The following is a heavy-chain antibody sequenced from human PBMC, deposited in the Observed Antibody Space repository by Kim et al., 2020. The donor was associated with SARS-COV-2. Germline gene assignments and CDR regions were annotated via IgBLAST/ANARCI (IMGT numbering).Heavy chain of an antibody. V-gene: IGHV1-46*01. CDR2: INPSGGST. Sequence: ASVKVSCKASGYTFTSYYMHWVRQAPGQGLEWMGIINPSGGSTSYAQKFQGRVTMTRDTSTSTVYMELSSLRSEDTAVYYCAREGDVVPAAMKGWFDPWGQGTLVTVSS. J-gene: IGHJ5*02. CDR1: GYTFTSYY. CDR3: AREGDVVPAAMKGWFDP. D-gene: IGHD2-2*01.